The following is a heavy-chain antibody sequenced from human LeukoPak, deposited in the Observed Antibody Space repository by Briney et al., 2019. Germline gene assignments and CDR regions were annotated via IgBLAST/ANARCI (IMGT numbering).Heavy chain of an antibody. CDR3: AKDLRSSADSKMGAADY. CDR2: ISGSGGTT. V-gene: IGHV3-23*01. CDR1: GFTFSSYG. D-gene: IGHD1-26*01. J-gene: IGHJ4*02. Sequence: PGGSLRLSCAASGFTFSSYGMRWVRQAPGKGLEWVSAISGSGGTTYYADSVKGRFTISRDNSKKTMYLQMNSLRAEDTAVYYCAKDLRSSADSKMGAADYWGQGTLVTVSS.